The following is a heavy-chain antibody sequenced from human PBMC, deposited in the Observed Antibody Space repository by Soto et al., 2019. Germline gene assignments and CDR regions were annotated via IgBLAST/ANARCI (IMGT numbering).Heavy chain of an antibody. V-gene: IGHV3-23*01. CDR1: GFTFSSYA. CDR3: AKDRDGAAAGPTKFYGMDV. J-gene: IGHJ6*02. CDR2: ISGSGDST. D-gene: IGHD6-13*01. Sequence: GGSLRLSCAASGFTFSSYAMSWVRQAPGKGLEWVSVISGSGDSTYYADSVRGRFTISRDNSKNTLYLQMNSLRAEDTAVYYCAKDRDGAAAGPTKFYGMDVWGQGTTVTXSS.